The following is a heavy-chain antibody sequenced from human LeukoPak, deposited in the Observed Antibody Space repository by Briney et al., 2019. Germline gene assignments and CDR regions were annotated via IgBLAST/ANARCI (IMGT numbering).Heavy chain of an antibody. V-gene: IGHV4-34*01. CDR1: GGSFSGYY. CDR2: INHSGST. D-gene: IGHD6-13*01. CDR3: ARYLLLWAAAGTRNAFDI. J-gene: IGHJ3*02. Sequence: SETLSLTCAVYGGSFSGYYWSWIRQPPGKGLEWIGEINHSGSTNYNPSLKSRVTISVDTSKNQFSLKLSSVTAADTAVYYCARYLLLWAAAGTRNAFDIWGQGTMVTVSS.